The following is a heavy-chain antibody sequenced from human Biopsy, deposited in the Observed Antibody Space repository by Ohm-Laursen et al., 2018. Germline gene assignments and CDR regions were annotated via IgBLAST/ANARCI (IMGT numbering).Heavy chain of an antibody. D-gene: IGHD3-3*01. V-gene: IGHV4-39*01. CDR3: ARQVDFWSGYVDY. J-gene: IGHJ4*02. Sequence: SETLSLTCTVSGGSISDSTYHWGWIRQSPGKGLEWIGNIYYSGNTDNSPSLKSRVTISVDTSNNQFSLKLRSVTAADTAVYYCARQVDFWSGYVDYWGQGTLVAVSS. CDR1: GGSISDSTYH. CDR2: IYYSGNT.